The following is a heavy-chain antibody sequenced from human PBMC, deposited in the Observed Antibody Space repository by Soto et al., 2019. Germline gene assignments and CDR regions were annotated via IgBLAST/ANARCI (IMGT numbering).Heavy chain of an antibody. V-gene: IGHV4-38-2*01. CDR1: GYSISSGYY. CDR3: ARVGERMTTVTTWFYYYYGMDV. Sequence: ETLSLTCAVSGYSISSGYYWSWIRQPPGKGLEWIGSIYHSGSTYYNPSLKSRVTISVDTSKNQFSLKLSSVTAADTAVYYCARVGERMTTVTTWFYYYYGMDVWGQGTTVTVSS. CDR2: IYHSGST. J-gene: IGHJ6*02. D-gene: IGHD4-4*01.